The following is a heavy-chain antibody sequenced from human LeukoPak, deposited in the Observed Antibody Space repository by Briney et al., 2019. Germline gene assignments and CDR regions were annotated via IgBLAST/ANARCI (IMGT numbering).Heavy chain of an antibody. CDR1: GYTFTGYY. J-gene: IGHJ6*02. Sequence: ASVKVSCKASGYTFTGYYIHWVRQAPGQGLEWMGWINPNSGAANYARKSQGRVTMTRDTSITTAYMEVSRLRFDDTAVYYCARGMYGLDVWGQGTTVTVSS. CDR3: ARGMYGLDV. V-gene: IGHV1-2*02. CDR2: INPNSGAA.